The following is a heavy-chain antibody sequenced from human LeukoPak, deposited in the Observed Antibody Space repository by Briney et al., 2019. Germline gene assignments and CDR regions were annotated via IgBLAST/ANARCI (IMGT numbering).Heavy chain of an antibody. J-gene: IGHJ4*01. CDR1: GYSISSGYY. D-gene: IGHD7-27*01. CDR2: IYYTGSS. V-gene: IGHV4-61*01. CDR3: ASRKLGNDY. Sequence: SETLSLTCTASGYSISSGYYWGWIRHSPEKGLEWIGYIYYTGSSSYNPSLRSRVTISADTSKNQFSLKLSSVTAADTAVYYCASRKLGNDYWGQGTLVTVSS.